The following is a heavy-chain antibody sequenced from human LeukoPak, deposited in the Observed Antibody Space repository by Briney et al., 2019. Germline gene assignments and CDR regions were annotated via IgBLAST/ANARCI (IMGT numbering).Heavy chain of an antibody. Sequence: GGSLRLSCAASGFTFSSYWMSWVRQAPGKGLEWVSAISGSGADTYYADSVKGRFAISRDNSKNTLYLQMSSLGAEDTAVYYCAKYQYQLLSTFDCWGQGTLVTVSS. CDR3: AKYQYQLLSTFDC. D-gene: IGHD2-2*01. CDR1: GFTFSSYW. V-gene: IGHV3-23*01. CDR2: ISGSGADT. J-gene: IGHJ4*02.